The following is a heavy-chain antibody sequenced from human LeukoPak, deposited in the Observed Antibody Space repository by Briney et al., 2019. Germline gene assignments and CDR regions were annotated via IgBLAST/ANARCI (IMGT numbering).Heavy chain of an antibody. D-gene: IGHD2-21*01. CDR1: GGSISSGDYY. CDR3: ASFYQAYYFDY. Sequence: SQTLSLTCTVSGGSISSGDYYWSWIRQPPGKGLEWIRYIYYSGSTYFNPSLKSRVTISVDTSKNQFSLKLSSVTAADTAVYYCASFYQAYYFDYWGQGTLVTVSS. J-gene: IGHJ4*02. CDR2: IYYSGST. V-gene: IGHV4-30-4*01.